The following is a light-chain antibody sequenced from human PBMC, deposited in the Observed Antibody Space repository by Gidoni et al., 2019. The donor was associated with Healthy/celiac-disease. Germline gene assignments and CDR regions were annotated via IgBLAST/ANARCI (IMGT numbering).Light chain of an antibody. V-gene: IGLV2-14*03. CDR3: SSYTSSSTLV. J-gene: IGLJ2*01. CDR1: SSDVGGYNS. Sequence: QSALTQPASVSGSPGQSITNSCTETSSDVGGYNSVSCYQQHPGKAPKLMIYDLSIRPSGVFNLFSGYKSGNTASLTIYGLQAEYEDDYYCSSYTSSSTLVFGGGTKLTVL. CDR2: DLS.